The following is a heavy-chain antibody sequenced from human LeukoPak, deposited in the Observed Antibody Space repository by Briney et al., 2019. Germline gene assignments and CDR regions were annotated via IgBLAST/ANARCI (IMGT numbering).Heavy chain of an antibody. CDR1: GGSFSGYY. CDR2: INHSGST. V-gene: IGHV4-34*01. D-gene: IGHD4-23*01. J-gene: IGHJ6*03. Sequence: SETLSLTCAVYGGSFSGYYWSWIRQPPGKGLEWIGEINHSGSTNYNPSLKSRVTISVDTSKNQFSLKMSSVTAADTAVYYCARALQYGGYYYYYMDVWGKGTTVTVSS. CDR3: ARALQYGGYYYYYMDV.